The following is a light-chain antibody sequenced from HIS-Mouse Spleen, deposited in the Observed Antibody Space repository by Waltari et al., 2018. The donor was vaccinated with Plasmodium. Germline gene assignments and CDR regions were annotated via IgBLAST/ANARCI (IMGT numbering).Light chain of an antibody. Sequence: EIVLTQSPATLSVSPGERATLSCKASQVLSRNLAWYQQKPGQAPRLLIYGASTRATGIPARFRGSGSGTEFTLTISSLQSEDFAVYYCQQYNNWSFTFGPGTKVDIK. CDR2: GAS. CDR3: QQYNNWSFT. J-gene: IGKJ3*01. CDR1: QVLSRN. V-gene: IGKV3-15*01.